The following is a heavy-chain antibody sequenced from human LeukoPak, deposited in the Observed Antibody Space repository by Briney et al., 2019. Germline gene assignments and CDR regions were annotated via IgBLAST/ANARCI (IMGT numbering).Heavy chain of an antibody. J-gene: IGHJ6*03. D-gene: IGHD6-19*01. Sequence: SETLSLTYAVSGGSISSSNWWSWVRQPPGKGLEWIGEIYHSGSTNYNPSLKSRVTISVDTSKNQFSLKLSSVTAADTAVYYCARDFFIAVAGTPHYYMDVWGKGTTVTVSS. V-gene: IGHV4-4*02. CDR2: IYHSGST. CDR3: ARDFFIAVAGTPHYYMDV. CDR1: GGSISSSNW.